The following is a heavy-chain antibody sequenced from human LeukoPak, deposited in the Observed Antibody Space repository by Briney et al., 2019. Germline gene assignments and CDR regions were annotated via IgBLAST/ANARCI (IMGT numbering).Heavy chain of an antibody. V-gene: IGHV3-23*01. CDR1: GFTFSSSW. CDR2: ISGSGGST. Sequence: PGGSLRLSCVASGFTFSSSWMAWVRQAPGKGLDWVSAISGSGGSTYYADSVKGRFTISRDNSKNTLYLQMNNLRAEDTAIYYCAKCSERGSINWFDPWGQGTLVTVSS. CDR3: AKCSERGSINWFDP. J-gene: IGHJ5*02. D-gene: IGHD5-12*01.